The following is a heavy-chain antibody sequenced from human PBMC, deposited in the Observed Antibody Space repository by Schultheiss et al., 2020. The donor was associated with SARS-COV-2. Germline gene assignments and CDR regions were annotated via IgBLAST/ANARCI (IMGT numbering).Heavy chain of an antibody. V-gene: IGHV3-48*01. CDR1: GFTFSSYS. Sequence: GESLKISCAASGFTFSSYSMNWVRQAPGKGLEWVSYISSSSSTIYYADSVKGRFTISRDNAKNSLYLQMNSLRAEDTAVYYCARDGPYCTNGVCYSSSGMDVWGQGTTVTVSS. CDR2: ISSSSSTI. J-gene: IGHJ6*02. D-gene: IGHD2-8*01. CDR3: ARDGPYCTNGVCYSSSGMDV.